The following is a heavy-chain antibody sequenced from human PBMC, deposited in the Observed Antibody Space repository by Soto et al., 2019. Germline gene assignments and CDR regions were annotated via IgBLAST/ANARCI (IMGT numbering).Heavy chain of an antibody. CDR1: GGTFSSYA. D-gene: IGHD2-2*01. J-gene: IGHJ5*02. CDR2: IIPIFGTA. V-gene: IGHV1-69*13. CDR3: ARGVVPAAIYVLSYNWLDP. Sequence: SVKVSCKASGGTFSSYAISWVRQAPGQGLEWMGGIIPIFGTANYAQKFQGRVTITADESTSTAYMELSSLRSEDTAVYYCARGVVPAAIYVLSYNWLDPWGQGTLVTSPQ.